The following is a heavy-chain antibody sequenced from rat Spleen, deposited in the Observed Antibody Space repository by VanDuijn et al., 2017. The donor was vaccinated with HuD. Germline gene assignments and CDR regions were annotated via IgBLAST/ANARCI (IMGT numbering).Heavy chain of an antibody. CDR2: ISYGDSSGHSST. V-gene: IGHV5-29*01. J-gene: IGHJ3*01. CDR1: GFTFNNYG. D-gene: IGHD1-2*01. Sequence: EVQLVESGGGLVQPGRSLKLSCAASGFTFNNYGMAWVRQAPTKGLEWVATISYGDSSGHSSTYYRDSVKGRFTISRDNAKNTQYLQMDSLRSEDTATYYCTTDYGYNSYPFAYWGQGTLVTVSS. CDR3: TTDYGYNSYPFAY.